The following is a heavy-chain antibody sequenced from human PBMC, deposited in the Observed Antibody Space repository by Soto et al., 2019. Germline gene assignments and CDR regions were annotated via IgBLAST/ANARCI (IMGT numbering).Heavy chain of an antibody. Sequence: PSETLSLTCAVYGGSFSGYSWSWIRQPPGKGPEWIGEINHSGSTNYNPSLKSRVTISVDTSKNQFSLKLSSVTAADTAVYYCARGNRRITIFGVVTGGVYYYGMDVWGQGTTVT. CDR3: ARGNRRITIFGVVTGGVYYYGMDV. V-gene: IGHV4-34*01. D-gene: IGHD3-3*01. J-gene: IGHJ6*02. CDR1: GGSFSGYS. CDR2: INHSGST.